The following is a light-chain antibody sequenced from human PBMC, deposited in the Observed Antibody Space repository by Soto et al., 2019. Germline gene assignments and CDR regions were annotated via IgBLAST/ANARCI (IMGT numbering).Light chain of an antibody. J-gene: IGLJ3*02. V-gene: IGLV1-40*01. CDR2: GNS. CDR3: QSHDSSLSVRV. Sequence: QSVLTQPPSVSGAPGQRVTMSCTGSSSNIGAGYDVHWYQQLPGTAPKLLIYGNSNRPSGVPDRFSGSKSGTSASLAITGLQAEDDAAYYCQSHDSSLSVRVFGGGTKLTVL. CDR1: SSNIGAGYD.